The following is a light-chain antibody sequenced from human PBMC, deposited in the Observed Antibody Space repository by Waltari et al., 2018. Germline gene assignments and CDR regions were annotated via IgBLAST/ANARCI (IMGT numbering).Light chain of an antibody. V-gene: IGLV1-51*01. CDR3: GTWDTSLTAHV. Sequence: QSVLTQPPSVSATPGQKVTISCSGSRSNIGNEYVFWYQQVPGTAPKLLIYNTYQRPSGIPDRFSGSKSGTSATLDITGLQTTDEAHYYCGTWDTSLTAHVFGTGTEVTVL. CDR1: RSNIGNEY. CDR2: NTY. J-gene: IGLJ1*01.